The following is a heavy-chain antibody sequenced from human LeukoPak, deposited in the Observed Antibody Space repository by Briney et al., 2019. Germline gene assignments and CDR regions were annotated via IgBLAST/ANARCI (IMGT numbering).Heavy chain of an antibody. CDR1: GYTFTSYY. CDR2: INPIGGTT. V-gene: IGHV1-46*01. D-gene: IGHD4-11*01. J-gene: IGHJ4*02. CDR3: ARQQGLQNLNFDY. Sequence: ASVKVSCKASGYTFTSYYIHWVRQAPGQGPEWMGIINPIGGTTNYAQKFQGRVTLTRDTSTSTVYMELSSLRSKDTAVYYCARQQGLQNLNFDYWGQGALVTVSS.